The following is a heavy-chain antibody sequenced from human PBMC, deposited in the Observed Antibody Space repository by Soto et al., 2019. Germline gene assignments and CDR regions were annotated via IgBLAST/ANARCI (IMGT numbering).Heavy chain of an antibody. CDR3: AQEDIERRGGRCYGGTMEG. CDR2: IRNEGAGGGT. J-gene: IGHJ6*03. CDR1: GFSVSSKY. V-gene: IGHV3-66*01. Sequence: EVQLVESGGDLVQPGGSLRLSCVVSGFSVSSKYMSWVRQAPGKGLEWVSLIRNEGAGGGTYYADSVKGRFTIARDKSENTLFLKMNSLRAEEMAVYYWAQEDIERRGGRCYGGTMEGWGKGTSVTVSS. D-gene: IGHD2-15*01.